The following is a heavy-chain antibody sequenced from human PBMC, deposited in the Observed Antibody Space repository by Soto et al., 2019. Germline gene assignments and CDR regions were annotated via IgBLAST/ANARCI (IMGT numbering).Heavy chain of an antibody. J-gene: IGHJ5*02. D-gene: IGHD3-9*01. CDR3: AKGGDYDILTGSNWFDP. CDR1: GFTFSSYA. CDR2: ISGSGGST. V-gene: IGHV3-23*01. Sequence: GGSLRLSCAASGFTFSSYAMSWVRQAPGKGLEWVSAISGSGGSTYYADSVKGRFTISRDNSKNTLYLQMNSLRAEDTAVYYCAKGGDYDILTGSNWFDPWGQETLVTVSS.